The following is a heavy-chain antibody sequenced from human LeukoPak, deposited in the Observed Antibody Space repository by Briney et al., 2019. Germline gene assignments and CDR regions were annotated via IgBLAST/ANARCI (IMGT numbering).Heavy chain of an antibody. J-gene: IGHJ5*02. CDR3: AKERTVAGYNWFDP. D-gene: IGHD6-19*01. Sequence: PGRSLRLSCAASGFTFSSYGMHWVRQAPGKGLEWVAVISYDGSNKYYADSVKGRFTISRDNSKNTLYLQMNSLRAEDTAVYYCAKERTVAGYNWFDPWGQGTLVTVSS. CDR2: ISYDGSNK. CDR1: GFTFSSYG. V-gene: IGHV3-30*18.